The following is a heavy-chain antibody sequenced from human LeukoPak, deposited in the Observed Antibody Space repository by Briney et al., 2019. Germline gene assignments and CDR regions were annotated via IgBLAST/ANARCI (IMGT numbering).Heavy chain of an antibody. J-gene: IGHJ4*02. V-gene: IGHV4-61*01. CDR3: ARGRSGSPSDY. D-gene: IGHD1-26*01. CDR2: IYHTGST. Sequence: SEPLSLTCPVSGDSVSNGNYYWSWIRQPPGKGLEWIAYIYHTGSTNFNPSLKSRVTMSVETSKNQFSLRLTSVTAADTAIYYCARGRSGSPSDYWGQGTLVTVSS. CDR1: GDSVSNGNYY.